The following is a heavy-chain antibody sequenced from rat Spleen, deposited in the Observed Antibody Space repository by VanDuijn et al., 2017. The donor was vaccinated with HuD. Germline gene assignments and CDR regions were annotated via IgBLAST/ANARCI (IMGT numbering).Heavy chain of an antibody. J-gene: IGHJ3*01. Sequence: EVQLVESGGGLVHPGRSLKLSCTASGFTFSDHAMAWVRQAPKNRLEWVATIIYDGSNTYYRESVKGRFTISRDNAKSTLYLQIDGLRSEDTASYYCASHYDGTYPFAYWGQGTLVTVSS. V-gene: IGHV5-17*01. CDR3: ASHYDGTYPFAY. CDR1: GFTFSDHA. CDR2: IIYDGSNT. D-gene: IGHD1-12*02.